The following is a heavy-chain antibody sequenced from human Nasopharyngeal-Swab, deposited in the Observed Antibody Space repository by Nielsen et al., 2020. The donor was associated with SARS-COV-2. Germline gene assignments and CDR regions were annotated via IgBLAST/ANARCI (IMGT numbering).Heavy chain of an antibody. CDR1: GYSFTSYW. Sequence: GESLKISCKGSGYSFTSYWIAWVRQMPGKGLEWIGIINPRDSDTRYSPSFQGQDTISADKSISTAYLQWSSLKASDTAMYYCVRPEGVATSFKYYFQYGMDVWGQGTMVTVSS. D-gene: IGHD5-12*01. CDR2: INPRDSDT. J-gene: IGHJ6*02. V-gene: IGHV5-51*01. CDR3: VRPEGVATSFKYYFQYGMDV.